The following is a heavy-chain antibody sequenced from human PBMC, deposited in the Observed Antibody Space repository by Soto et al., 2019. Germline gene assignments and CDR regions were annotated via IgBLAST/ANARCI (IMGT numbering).Heavy chain of an antibody. CDR3: ARDRARSASCGDI. J-gene: IGHJ3*02. Sequence: ASVKVSCKASGYSFISYVISLLRHAPGQGLEWMAWISPYNGHTNYAQKLQGRVTLTTDTSTSTAYMELRGLRSDDTAAYYCARDRARSASCGDIWGQGAMVTLSS. CDR2: ISPYNGHT. V-gene: IGHV1-18*01. D-gene: IGHD2-2*01. CDR1: GYSFISYV.